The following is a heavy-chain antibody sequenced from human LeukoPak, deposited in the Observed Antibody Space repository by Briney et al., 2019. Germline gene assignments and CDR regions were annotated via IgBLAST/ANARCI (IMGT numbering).Heavy chain of an antibody. J-gene: IGHJ5*02. CDR2: IYHSGST. CDR3: ARFNCGGKAIWFDP. CDR1: GGSISSGGYS. D-gene: IGHD2-15*01. Sequence: SQTLSLTCAVSGGSISSGGYSWSWIRQPPGKGLEWIGYIYHSGSTYYNPSLKSRVTISVDRSKNQFSLKLSSVTAADTAVYYCARFNCGGKAIWFDPWGQGTLVTVSS. V-gene: IGHV4-30-2*01.